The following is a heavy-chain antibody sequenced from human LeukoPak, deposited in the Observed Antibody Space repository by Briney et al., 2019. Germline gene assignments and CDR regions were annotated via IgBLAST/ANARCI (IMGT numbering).Heavy chain of an antibody. CDR1: NGSFSGYY. CDR3: ARAAWNGGGGFDP. Sequence: SETLSLTCAVYNGSFSGYYWSWIRQSPEKGLEWIGEVNHGGDTNYNPSLRSRVTISLDTSKNHFSLKLRSVAAADTAVYNCARAAWNGGGGFDPWGQGTLVTVSS. V-gene: IGHV4-34*01. CDR2: VNHGGDT. J-gene: IGHJ5*02. D-gene: IGHD3-16*01.